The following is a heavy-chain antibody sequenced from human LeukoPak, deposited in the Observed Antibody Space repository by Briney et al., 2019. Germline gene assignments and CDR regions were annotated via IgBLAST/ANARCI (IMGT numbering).Heavy chain of an antibody. V-gene: IGHV3-48*03. D-gene: IGHD4-17*01. CDR1: GFTFSSYE. CDR3: ARRGGGDYAYYFDY. CDR2: ISSSGSII. J-gene: IGHJ4*02. Sequence: PGGSLRLSCAASGFTFSSYEMNWVRQAPGKGLEWVSYISSSGSIIYYADSVKGRFTISRDNAKNSLYLQMNSLRAEDTAVYYCARRGGGDYAYYFDYWGQGTLVTVSS.